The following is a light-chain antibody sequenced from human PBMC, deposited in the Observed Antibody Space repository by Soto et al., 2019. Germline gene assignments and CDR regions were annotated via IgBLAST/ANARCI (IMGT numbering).Light chain of an antibody. J-gene: IGLJ2*01. V-gene: IGLV4-69*01. CDR3: QTWGTDIHVV. CDR2: LNSDGSH. Sequence: QPVLTQSPSASASLGASVKLTCILSSGHSSYAIAWHQQQPEKGPRYLMKLNSDGSHSKGDGIPDRFSGSSSGAERYLTISSLQSEDEADYYCQTWGTDIHVVFGGGTKVTVL. CDR1: SGHSSYA.